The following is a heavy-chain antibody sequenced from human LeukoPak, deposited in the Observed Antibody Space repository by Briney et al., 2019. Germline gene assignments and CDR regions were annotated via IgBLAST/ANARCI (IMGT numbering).Heavy chain of an antibody. CDR2: ISYGGSNK. J-gene: IGHJ3*02. D-gene: IGHD1-26*01. CDR1: GFTFSSYA. CDR3: ASWHSGSLPDAFDI. V-gene: IGHV3-30*01. Sequence: PGRSLRLSCAASGFTFSSYAMHWVRQAPGKGLEWVAVISYGGSNKYYADSVKGRFTISRDNSKNTLYLQMNSLRAEDTAVYYCASWHSGSLPDAFDIWGQGTMVTVSS.